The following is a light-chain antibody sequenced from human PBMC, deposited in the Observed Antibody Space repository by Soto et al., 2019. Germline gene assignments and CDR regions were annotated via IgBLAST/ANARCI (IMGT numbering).Light chain of an antibody. Sequence: EILMTQSPSTLSVSPGERATLSCWASQSVSCTYLAWYQQKPGLAPRLLIYHASNRATGIPERFSGSGSGTDFTLTISRLEPEDFELYYCQQYGSSPLTFGGGTKVDI. CDR2: HAS. V-gene: IGKV3D-20*01. J-gene: IGKJ4*01. CDR1: QSVSCTY. CDR3: QQYGSSPLT.